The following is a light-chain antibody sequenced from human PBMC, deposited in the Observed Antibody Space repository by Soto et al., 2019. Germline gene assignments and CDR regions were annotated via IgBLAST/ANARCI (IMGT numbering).Light chain of an antibody. J-gene: IGLJ1*01. Sequence: QSALTQPASVSGTPGQSITISCTRTSSDVGGNNYVSWYQQHPGKAPKLIIYEVSNRPSGVSNRFSGSKSGNTASLTISGLQAEDEADYYCASYTTSNTHVFGTGTMVTVL. CDR1: SSDVGGNNY. CDR3: ASYTTSNTHV. V-gene: IGLV2-14*01. CDR2: EVS.